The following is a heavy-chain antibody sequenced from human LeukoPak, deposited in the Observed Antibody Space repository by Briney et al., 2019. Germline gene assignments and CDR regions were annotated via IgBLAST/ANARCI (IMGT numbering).Heavy chain of an antibody. CDR1: GASFSGYY. J-gene: IGHJ4*02. CDR2: INHSRSN. D-gene: IGHD1-26*01. CDR3: ARGEWDLLFDY. Sequence: SETLSLTCAVYGASFSGYYWSWIRQPPGKGLEWIGDINHSRSNNYNPSLKSRVTISVDTSKNQFSLKLSSVTAADTAVYYCARGEWDLLFDYWGQGTLVTVSS. V-gene: IGHV4-34*01.